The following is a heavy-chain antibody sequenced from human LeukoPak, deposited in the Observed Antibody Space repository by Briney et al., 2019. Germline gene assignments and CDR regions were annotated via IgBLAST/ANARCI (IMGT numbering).Heavy chain of an antibody. CDR3: ARDWRGVSPTDY. J-gene: IGHJ4*02. V-gene: IGHV1-46*01. CDR2: INPSGGST. CDR1: VYTFTSYY. Sequence: ASVKVSFKSSVYTFTSYYMHWVRQPPAQGREWMGIINPSGGSTSYAQKFQGRVTMTRDMCTSTVYMELSSPRSEDTAVYYCARDWRGVSPTDYWGQGTLVTVSS. D-gene: IGHD3-10*01.